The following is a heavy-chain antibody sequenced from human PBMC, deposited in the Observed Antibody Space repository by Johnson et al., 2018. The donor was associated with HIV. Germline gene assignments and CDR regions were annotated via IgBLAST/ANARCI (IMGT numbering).Heavy chain of an antibody. CDR1: GFTFDDYG. V-gene: IGHV3-20*04. CDR3: ARTGRLFDAFDI. D-gene: IGHD2-21*01. Sequence: VQLVESGGGLVQPGGSLRLSCAASGFTFDDYGMSWVRQAPGKGLEWVSGLKWNGGSTGYADSVKGRFTISRDNAKNSLYLQMNSLRTEDTALYYCARTGRLFDAFDIWGQGTMVTVSS. CDR2: LKWNGGST. J-gene: IGHJ3*02.